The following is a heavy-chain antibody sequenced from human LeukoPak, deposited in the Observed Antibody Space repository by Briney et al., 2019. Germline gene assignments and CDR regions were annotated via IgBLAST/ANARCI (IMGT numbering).Heavy chain of an antibody. Sequence: PGGSLRLSCEASGFTFSTFAMIWVRQPPGKGLEWVSSIFPSGGEIHYADSVRGRFTISRDNSKSTLSLQMNSLRAEDTAVYYCAKPPGYGGSGYYYYWGQGTLVTVSS. CDR3: AKPPGYGGSGYYYY. CDR2: IFPSGGEI. D-gene: IGHD3-22*01. CDR1: GFTFSTFA. V-gene: IGHV3-23*01. J-gene: IGHJ4*02.